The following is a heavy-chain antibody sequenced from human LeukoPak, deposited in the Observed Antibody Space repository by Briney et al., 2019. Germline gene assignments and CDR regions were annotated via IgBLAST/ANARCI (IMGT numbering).Heavy chain of an antibody. D-gene: IGHD2-15*01. J-gene: IGHJ5*02. CDR1: GFTVSSNY. V-gene: IGHV3-53*01. CDR2: IYSGGTT. CDR3: AREYCSGGSCYPNWFDP. Sequence: GGSLRLSCAASGFTVSSNYMSWVHQAPGKGLEWVSVIYSGGTTYYADSVKGRFTISRDNSKNTLYLQMNSLRAEDTAVYYCAREYCSGGSCYPNWFDPWGQGTLVTVSS.